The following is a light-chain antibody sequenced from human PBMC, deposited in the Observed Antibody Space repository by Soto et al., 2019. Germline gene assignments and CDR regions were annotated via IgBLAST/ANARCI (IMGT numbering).Light chain of an antibody. V-gene: IGLV2-14*01. CDR2: EVS. CDR1: SSDIGGYNY. J-gene: IGLJ3*02. CDR3: SSYTTTTGV. Sequence: QSVLTQPASVSGSPGQSITISCTGTSSDIGGYNYVSWYQQHPGEAPKLVIYEVSNRPSGVSNRFSGSKSGNTASLTISGLQAEGEGDYYCSSYTTTTGVFGGGTKLTVL.